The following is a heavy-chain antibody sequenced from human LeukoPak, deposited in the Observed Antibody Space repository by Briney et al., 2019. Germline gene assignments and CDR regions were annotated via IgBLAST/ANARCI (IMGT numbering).Heavy chain of an antibody. J-gene: IGHJ6*03. CDR1: GFPFSTYS. CDR3: ARDGSTIFGVVEYYMDV. V-gene: IGHV3-48*01. CDR2: ISSSSSTI. D-gene: IGHD3-3*01. Sequence: GGSLRLSCAASGFPFSTYSMNWVRQTPGKGLEWVSSISSSSSTIYYADSVKGRFTISRDNAKNSLYLQMNSLRAEDTAVYYCARDGSTIFGVVEYYMDVWGKGTTVTVSS.